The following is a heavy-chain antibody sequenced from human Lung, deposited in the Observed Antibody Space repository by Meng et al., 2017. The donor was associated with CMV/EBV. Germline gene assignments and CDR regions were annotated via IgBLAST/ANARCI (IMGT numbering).Heavy chain of an antibody. D-gene: IGHD2-2*01. CDR3: ARGSSREIWTQSVDY. J-gene: IGHJ4*02. CDR2: IYSGGST. V-gene: IGHV3-66*02. Sequence: GGSLRLXXAASGFTVSSNYMSWVRQAPGKGLEWVSVIYSGGSTYYADSVKGRFTISRDNSKNTLYLQMNSLRAEDTAVYYCARGSSREIWTQSVDYWGQGTLVXVSS. CDR1: GFTVSSNY.